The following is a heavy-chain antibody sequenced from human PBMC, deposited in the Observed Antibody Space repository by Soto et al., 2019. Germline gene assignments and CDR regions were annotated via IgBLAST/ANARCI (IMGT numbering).Heavy chain of an antibody. CDR3: ARVERGTTTTVVDACEI. CDR2: MSHSGGT. Sequence: QVQLQQWGAGLLKPSETLSLTCAVYGGFVSSGNYYWSWIRQPPGKGLEWIGEMSHSGGTHFNPSLKSRVTISVDTAKNQFSLKMTSVTAADTALYYCARVERGTTTTVVDACEIWGPGTMVTVSS. D-gene: IGHD4-4*01. CDR1: GGFVSSGNYY. V-gene: IGHV4-34*01. J-gene: IGHJ3*02.